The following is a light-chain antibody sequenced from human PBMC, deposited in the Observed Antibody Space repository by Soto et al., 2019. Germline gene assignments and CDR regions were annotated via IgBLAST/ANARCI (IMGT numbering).Light chain of an antibody. CDR3: MQALETPGP. V-gene: IGKV2-28*01. CDR1: QSLLDSVGYTY. Sequence: DIVMTQSPLSLPVTPGEPASISCRSSQSLLDSVGYTYLDWYLQKPGQSPQLLIYLGSNRASGVPDGFSGSGSRTDFTLIISRVEAEDVGVYYCMQALETPGPFGQGTKVEIK. J-gene: IGKJ1*01. CDR2: LGS.